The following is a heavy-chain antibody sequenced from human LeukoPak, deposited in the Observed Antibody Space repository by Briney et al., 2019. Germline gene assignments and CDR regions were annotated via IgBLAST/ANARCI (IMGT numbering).Heavy chain of an antibody. CDR2: KKEDGGER. CDR1: GFTFTTYT. CDR3: AREYWGVDY. D-gene: IGHD2-8*02. V-gene: IGHV3-7*01. J-gene: IGHJ4*02. Sequence: PGGSLRLSCAASGFTFTTYTMTWVRQAPGKGLEWVVNKKEDGGERNYVDSVEGRFAISRDNAKNSVSLQMNSLRVEDTAVYYCAREYWGVDYWGQGTLVTVSS.